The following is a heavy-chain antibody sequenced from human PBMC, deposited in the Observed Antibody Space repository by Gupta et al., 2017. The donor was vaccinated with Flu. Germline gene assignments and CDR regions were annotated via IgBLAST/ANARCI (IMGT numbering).Heavy chain of an antibody. CDR3: AKDLPSGGASYGAFDI. D-gene: IGHD3-16*01. CDR1: GFTFDEYA. Sequence: EVQLVESGGGLVQPGRSLRLSCVASGFTFDEYAMHWVRQVPGKGLQWVAGLTYNSGRLAYVHSVRGRFTISRDNARNSLYLQMNSLRDEDTAVYYCAKDLPSGGASYGAFDIWGQGTMVTVSS. CDR2: LTYNSGRL. V-gene: IGHV3-9*01. J-gene: IGHJ3*02.